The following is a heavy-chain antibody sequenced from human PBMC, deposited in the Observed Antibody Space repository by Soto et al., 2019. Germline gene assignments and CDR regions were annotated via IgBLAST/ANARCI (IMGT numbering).Heavy chain of an antibody. J-gene: IGHJ4*02. Sequence: PXXSLRLSFAASGFTFSSYSMGWVRQAPGKGLEWVSAISGSGGSTYYADSVKGRFTISRDNSKNTLYLKMNSLRAEDTAVYYCVRPGYFDYWGQGTLVTVSS. CDR1: GFTFSSYS. CDR2: ISGSGGST. V-gene: IGHV3-23*01. CDR3: VRPGYFDY.